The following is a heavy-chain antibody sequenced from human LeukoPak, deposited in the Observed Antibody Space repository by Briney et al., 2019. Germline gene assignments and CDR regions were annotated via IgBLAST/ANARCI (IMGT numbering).Heavy chain of an antibody. CDR1: GGSISSYY. Sequence: MASETLSLTCTVSGGSISSYYWSWIRQPPGKGLEWIGYIHFSGSTDYNPSLKSRVTILVDTSKNQFSLKLSSVTAADTAVYYCARSFGGNSDYWGQGTLVIVSS. D-gene: IGHD4-23*01. CDR2: IHFSGST. J-gene: IGHJ4*02. V-gene: IGHV4-59*01. CDR3: ARSFGGNSDY.